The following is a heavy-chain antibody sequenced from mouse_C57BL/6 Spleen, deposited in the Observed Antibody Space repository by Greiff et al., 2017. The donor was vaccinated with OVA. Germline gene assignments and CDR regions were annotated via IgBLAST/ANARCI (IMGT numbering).Heavy chain of an antibody. CDR2: ISYAGSN. D-gene: IGHD1-1*01. V-gene: IGHV3-6*01. Sequence: EVQLQQSGPGLVKPSQSLSLTCSVTGYSITSGYYWNWIRQFPGNILEWMGNISYAGSNNYNPSLKNRISITRDTSKNQFFLKLNSVTTDDTATYYCASPYYYGSSYFDYWGQGTTLTVAS. CDR1: GYSITSGYY. CDR3: ASPYYYGSSYFDY. J-gene: IGHJ2*01.